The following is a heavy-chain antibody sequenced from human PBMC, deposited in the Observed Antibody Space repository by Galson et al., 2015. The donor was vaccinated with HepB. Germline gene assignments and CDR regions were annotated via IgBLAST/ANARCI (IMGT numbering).Heavy chain of an antibody. V-gene: IGHV3-7*03. CDR2: IKQDGSEK. J-gene: IGHJ6*02. CDR1: GFTFSSYW. Sequence: SLRLSCAASGFTFSSYWMSWVRQAPGKGLEWVANIKQDGSEKYYVDSVKGRFTISRDNAKNSLYLQMNSLRAEDTAVYYCAREVWVRGVITIYYYYGMDVWGQGTTVTVSS. D-gene: IGHD3-10*01. CDR3: AREVWVRGVITIYYYYGMDV.